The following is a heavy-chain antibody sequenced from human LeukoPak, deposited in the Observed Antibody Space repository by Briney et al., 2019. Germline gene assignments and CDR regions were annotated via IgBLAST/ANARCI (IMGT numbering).Heavy chain of an antibody. CDR3: ARVVGLTGYSSNWYSGYYYYMDV. CDR1: GGTFSSYA. V-gene: IGHV1-69*06. CDR2: IIPIFGTT. D-gene: IGHD6-13*01. J-gene: IGHJ6*03. Sequence: ASVKVSCKTSGGTFSSYAITWVRQTPGQGLEWMGGIIPIFGTTNYAQKFQDRVTITADKSTSTAYMKLSSLRSEDTAVYYCARVVGLTGYSSNWYSGYYYYMDVWGKGTTVTISS.